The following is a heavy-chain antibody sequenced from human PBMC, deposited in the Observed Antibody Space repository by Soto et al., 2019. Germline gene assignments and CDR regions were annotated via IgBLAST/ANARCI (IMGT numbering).Heavy chain of an antibody. CDR3: ARALTYYYGSGSSPDAFDI. Sequence: ASVKVSCKASGYTFTSYDINWVRQATGQGLKWMGWMNPNSGNTGYAQKFQGRVTMTRNTSISTAYMELSSLRSEDTAVYYCARALTYYYGSGSSPDAFDIWGQGTMVTVSS. D-gene: IGHD3-10*01. V-gene: IGHV1-8*01. J-gene: IGHJ3*02. CDR2: MNPNSGNT. CDR1: GYTFTSYD.